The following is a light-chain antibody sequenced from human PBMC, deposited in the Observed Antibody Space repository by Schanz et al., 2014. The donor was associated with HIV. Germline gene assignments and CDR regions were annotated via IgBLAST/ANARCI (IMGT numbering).Light chain of an antibody. CDR1: QSVDRW. J-gene: IGKJ2*01. CDR3: QQYDNFPYT. CDR2: QAS. Sequence: DIQMTQSPSTLSASVGDRVTITCRASQSVDRWLAWYQQKPGKAPNLLIYQASKLASGVPSRFRGGGSGTEFTLTISSLQPDDSATYYCQQYDNFPYTFGQGTRLDVK. V-gene: IGKV1-5*03.